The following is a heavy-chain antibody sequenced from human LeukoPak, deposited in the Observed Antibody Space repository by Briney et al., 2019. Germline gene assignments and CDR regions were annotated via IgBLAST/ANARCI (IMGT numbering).Heavy chain of an antibody. D-gene: IGHD6-6*01. Sequence: GGSLRLSCAASGFTFSSYSMNWVRQAPGKGLEWVSSISSSSSYIYYADSVKGRFTISRDIAKNSLYLQMNSLRAEDTAEYYCARDSSSSLTYWGQGTLVTVSS. CDR3: ARDSSSSLTY. CDR1: GFTFSSYS. J-gene: IGHJ4*02. CDR2: ISSSSSYI. V-gene: IGHV3-21*01.